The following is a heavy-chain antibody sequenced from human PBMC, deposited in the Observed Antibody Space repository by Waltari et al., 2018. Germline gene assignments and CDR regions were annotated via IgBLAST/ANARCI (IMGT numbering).Heavy chain of an antibody. CDR1: GGSFSGYY. V-gene: IGHV4-34*01. D-gene: IGHD1-26*01. J-gene: IGHJ4*02. CDR3: ARGGVYSGSYYASYYFDY. Sequence: QVQLQQWGAGLLKPSETLSLTCAVYGGSFSGYYWSWIRQPPGKGLEWSGEINHSGSTNYTPSLKSRVTISVDTSKNQFSLKLSSVTAADTAVYYCARGGVYSGSYYASYYFDYWGQGTLVTVSS. CDR2: INHSGST.